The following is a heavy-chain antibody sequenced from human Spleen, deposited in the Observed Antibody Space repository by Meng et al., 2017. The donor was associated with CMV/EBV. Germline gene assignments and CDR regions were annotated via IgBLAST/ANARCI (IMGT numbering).Heavy chain of an antibody. D-gene: IGHD3-22*01. V-gene: IGHV3-23*01. J-gene: IGHJ4*02. CDR1: GFTFSSYV. CDR3: AKRPLGYYHDSSGYYFDS. Sequence: GESLKISCAASGFTFSSYVMSWVRQAPGKGLEWVAVISGSGGSGGSTDYAESVKGRFTISRDNSKNTLYLKMNSLRSEDTAVYYCAKRPLGYYHDSSGYYFDSWGQGTLVTVSS. CDR2: ISGSGGSGGST.